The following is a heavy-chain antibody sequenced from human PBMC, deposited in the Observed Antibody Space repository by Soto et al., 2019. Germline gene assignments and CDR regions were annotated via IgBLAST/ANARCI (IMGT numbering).Heavy chain of an antibody. J-gene: IGHJ6*02. CDR2: IYPGDSDT. CDR1: GYNFTNYW. CDR3: ARQEGATVLFYYGMDV. V-gene: IGHV5-51*01. Sequence: GESLKISCKGSGYNFTNYWIGWVRQMPGKGLEWTGIIYPGDSDTRYSPSFRGQVTISADKSISAAYLQWSSLKASDTAMYYCARQEGATVLFYYGMDVWGQGTTVTVSS. D-gene: IGHD1-26*01.